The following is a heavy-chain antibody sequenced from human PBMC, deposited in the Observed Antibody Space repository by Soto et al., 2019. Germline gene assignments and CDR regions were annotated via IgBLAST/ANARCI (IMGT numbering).Heavy chain of an antibody. Sequence: PGGSLRLSCAGSGFTVSISYMTWVRQVPGKGLEWVSIRYSDGRSYHAESVKGRFTISTDDSENTLYLQMSSLRAEDTAVYYCAKRKYCPSTTSFDYWGQGTQVTVS. J-gene: IGHJ4*02. CDR3: AKRKYCPSTTSFDY. CDR1: GFTVSISY. CDR2: RYSDGRS. D-gene: IGHD2-2*01. V-gene: IGHV3-66*01.